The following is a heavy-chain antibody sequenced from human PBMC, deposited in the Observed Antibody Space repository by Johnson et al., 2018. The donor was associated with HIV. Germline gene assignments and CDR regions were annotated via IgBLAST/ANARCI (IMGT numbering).Heavy chain of an antibody. CDR3: ASEGLAGNAFDI. D-gene: IGHD6-19*01. CDR1: GFTFSSYA. V-gene: IGHV3-NL1*01. J-gene: IGHJ3*02. CDR2: IYSGGST. Sequence: QVQLVESGGGVVQPGRSLRLSCAASGFTFSSYAMHWVRQAPGKGLEWVSGIYSGGSTGYADSVKGRFTISRDNAKNSLYLQMNSLRAEDTAVYYCASEGLAGNAFDIWGQGTMVTVSS.